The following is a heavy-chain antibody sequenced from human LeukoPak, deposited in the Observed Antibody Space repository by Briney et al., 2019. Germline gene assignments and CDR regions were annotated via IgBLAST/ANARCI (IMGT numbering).Heavy chain of an antibody. CDR1: GYSFTSYW. J-gene: IGHJ4*02. Sequence: RGESLKISCKGSGYSFTSYWIGWVRQMPGKGLEWMGIIFPGDSDTRYSPSFQGQVTISADKSISTAYLQWSSLKASDTARYYCARHTRYSSSSRVFDYWGQGTLVTVSS. CDR3: ARHTRYSSSSRVFDY. CDR2: IFPGDSDT. V-gene: IGHV5-51*01. D-gene: IGHD6-6*01.